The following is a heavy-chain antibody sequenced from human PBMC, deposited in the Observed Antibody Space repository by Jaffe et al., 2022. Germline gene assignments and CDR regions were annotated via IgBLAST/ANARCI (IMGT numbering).Heavy chain of an antibody. Sequence: QVQLVESGGGVVQPGGSLRLSCAASGFTFSSYGMHWVRQAPGKGLEWVAFIRYDGSNKYYADSVKGRFTISRDNSKNTLYLQMNSLRAEDTAVYYCAKMDSRWELSFHYYFDYWGQGTLVTVSS. CDR3: AKMDSRWELSFHYYFDY. CDR1: GFTFSSYG. CDR2: IRYDGSNK. D-gene: IGHD1-26*01. J-gene: IGHJ4*02. V-gene: IGHV3-30*02.